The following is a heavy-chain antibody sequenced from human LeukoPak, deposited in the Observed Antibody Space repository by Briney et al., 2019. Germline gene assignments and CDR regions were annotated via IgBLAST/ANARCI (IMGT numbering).Heavy chain of an antibody. J-gene: IGHJ5*02. Sequence: VASVKVSCKVSGYTFTDYYMHWVQQAPGKGLEGMGLVDPEDGETIYAEKFQVRVTITADTSTDKAYMELSSLRSEDSAVYYCATALAVGKYNWFDPWGQGTLVTVSS. CDR3: ATALAVGKYNWFDP. CDR1: GYTFTDYY. D-gene: IGHD6-19*01. V-gene: IGHV1-69-2*01. CDR2: VDPEDGET.